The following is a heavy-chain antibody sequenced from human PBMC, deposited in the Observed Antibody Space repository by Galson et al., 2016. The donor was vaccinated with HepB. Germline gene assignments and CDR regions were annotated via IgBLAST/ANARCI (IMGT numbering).Heavy chain of an antibody. J-gene: IGHJ4*02. CDR1: GFTFSSYG. V-gene: IGHV3-30*03. CDR3: ARDYGDYGYYFDY. D-gene: IGHD4-17*01. CDR2: ISYDGSNK. Sequence: SLRLSCAASGFTFSSYGMHWVRQAPGEGLEWVAVISYDGSNKYYADSVEGRFTISRDDSKNTLYLQMNSLRAEDTAVYYCARDYGDYGYYFDYWGQGTLVTVSS.